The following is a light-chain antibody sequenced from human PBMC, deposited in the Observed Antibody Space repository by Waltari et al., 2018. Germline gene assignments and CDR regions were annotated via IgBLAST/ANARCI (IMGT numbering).Light chain of an antibody. CDR3: SSFTRTNSWV. Sequence: HSALAQPASVSGSPGQSITISCTGTSSDVGGYNYVSWYQQHPGQAPILMIYDVNNRPSGVSNRFSGSKSGNTASLTISGLQAEDEADYYCSSFTRTNSWVFGGGTKLTVL. CDR1: SSDVGGYNY. V-gene: IGLV2-14*03. J-gene: IGLJ3*02. CDR2: DVN.